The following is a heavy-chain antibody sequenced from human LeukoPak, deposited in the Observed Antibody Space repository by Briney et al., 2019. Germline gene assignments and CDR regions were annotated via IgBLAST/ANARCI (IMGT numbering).Heavy chain of an antibody. CDR1: GYTFTSYG. Sequence: GASVKVSCKASGYTFTSYGISWMRQAPGQGLEWMGGIIPIFGTANYAQKFQGRVTITTDESTSTAYMELSSLRSEDTAVYYCARERSAYCSGGSCYVYWGQGTLVTVSS. J-gene: IGHJ4*02. CDR2: IIPIFGTA. D-gene: IGHD2-15*01. V-gene: IGHV1-69*05. CDR3: ARERSAYCSGGSCYVY.